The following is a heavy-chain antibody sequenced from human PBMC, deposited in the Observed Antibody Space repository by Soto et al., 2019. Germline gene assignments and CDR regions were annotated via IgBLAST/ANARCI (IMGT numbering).Heavy chain of an antibody. CDR3: ATDIQWLVPYYYGMDV. J-gene: IGHJ6*02. Sequence: GGSLRLSCAASGFTFSSYDMHWVRQAPGKGLEWVAVISYDGSNKYYADSVKGRFTISRDNSKNTLYLQMNSLRAEDTAVYYCATDIQWLVPYYYGMDVWGQGTTVTVSS. CDR2: ISYDGSNK. V-gene: IGHV3-30-3*01. D-gene: IGHD6-19*01. CDR1: GFTFSSYD.